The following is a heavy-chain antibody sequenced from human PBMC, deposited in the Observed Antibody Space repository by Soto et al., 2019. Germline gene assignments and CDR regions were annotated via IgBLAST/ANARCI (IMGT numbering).Heavy chain of an antibody. CDR2: ISTSGGTI. D-gene: IGHD6-19*01. V-gene: IGHV3-48*03. Sequence: PGRSLRLSCAASGFTLSLYEVNWVRQAPGKGLEWVSYISTSGGTIYYADSVKGRFTISRDNAKNSVYLQMNSLRAEDTGLYYCAIDQWLILDYYGLDVWGQGTTGTVAS. CDR3: AIDQWLILDYYGLDV. CDR1: GFTLSLYE. J-gene: IGHJ6*01.